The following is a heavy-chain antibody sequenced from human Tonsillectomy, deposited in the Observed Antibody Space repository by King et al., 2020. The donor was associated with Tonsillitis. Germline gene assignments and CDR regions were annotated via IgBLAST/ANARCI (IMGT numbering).Heavy chain of an antibody. V-gene: IGHV1-8*02. CDR2: MNPNSGNI. CDR3: ARGILVSQPWAQASDGEPGVDY. CDR1: GYSFTNYD. J-gene: IGHJ4*02. Sequence: QLVQSGAEVKKPGASVKVSCKASGYSFTNYDIHWVRQATGQGLEWMGWMNPNSGNIGYAQKFQGRVTMTRDTSINTAYMVLSSLRSEDTAVYYCARGILVSQPWAQASDGEPGVDYWGQGTLVTVSS. D-gene: IGHD1-14*01.